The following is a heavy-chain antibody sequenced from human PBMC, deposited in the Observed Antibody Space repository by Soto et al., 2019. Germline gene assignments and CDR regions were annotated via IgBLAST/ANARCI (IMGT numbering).Heavy chain of an antibody. CDR3: MKAHESGDFLGMSV. Sequence: SETLSLTCTVSGGSVSTGMKYWGWVRQPPGKALEFIGYMYKTGETLLDSSLKSRVTLSMETSKNQFSLTLSSVTAADTAVYFCMKAHESGDFLGMSVWGPGTTVTVSS. D-gene: IGHD3-10*01. V-gene: IGHV4-61*01. CDR2: MYKTGET. J-gene: IGHJ6*02. CDR1: GGSVSTGMKY.